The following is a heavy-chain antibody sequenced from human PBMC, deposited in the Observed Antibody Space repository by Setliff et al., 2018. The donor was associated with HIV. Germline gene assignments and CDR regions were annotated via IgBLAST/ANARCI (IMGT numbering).Heavy chain of an antibody. Sequence: SETLSLTCTVSGGSISSSSYYWGWIRQPPGKGLEWIGSIYYSGSTYYNPSLKSRVTISVDTSKNQFSLKLSSVTAVDTAVYYCAKKGNGDYHFDYWGQGTLVTVSS. V-gene: IGHV4-39*07. J-gene: IGHJ4*02. CDR2: IYYSGST. CDR3: AKKGNGDYHFDY. D-gene: IGHD4-17*01. CDR1: GGSISSSSYY.